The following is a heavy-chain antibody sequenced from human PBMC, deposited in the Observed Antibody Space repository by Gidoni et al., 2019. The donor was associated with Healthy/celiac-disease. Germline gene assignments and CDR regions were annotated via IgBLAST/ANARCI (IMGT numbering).Heavy chain of an antibody. D-gene: IGHD3-3*01. CDR3: AREQATYYDFWSGYYGHYYYGMDV. Sequence: QVQLVESGGGVVQPGRSLRLAWAASGFTFSSYDRHWVRQAPGKGMEGVAVISYDGSNKYYADSVKGRFTISRDNSKNTLYLQMNSLRAEDTAVYYCAREQATYYDFWSGYYGHYYYGMDVWGQGTTVTVSS. CDR2: ISYDGSNK. J-gene: IGHJ6*02. CDR1: GFTFSSYD. V-gene: IGHV3-30-3*01.